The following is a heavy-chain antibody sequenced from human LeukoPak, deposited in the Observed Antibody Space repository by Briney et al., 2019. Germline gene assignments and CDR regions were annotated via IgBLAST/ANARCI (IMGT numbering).Heavy chain of an antibody. D-gene: IGHD2-21*02. V-gene: IGHV3-30-3*01. CDR1: GFTFSSYA. CDR2: ISYDGSNK. Sequence: GGSLRLSCAASGFTFSSYAMHWVRQAPGKGLEWVAVISYDGSNKYYADSVKGRFTISRDNSKNTLYLQMNSLRAEDTAVYYXAXDLRRXXXGDCLGTPDYWGQGTPVTVSS. J-gene: IGHJ4*02. CDR3: AXDLRRXXXGDCLGTPDY.